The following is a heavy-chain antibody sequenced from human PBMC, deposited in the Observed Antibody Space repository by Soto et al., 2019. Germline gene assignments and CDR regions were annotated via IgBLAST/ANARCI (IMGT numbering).Heavy chain of an antibody. Sequence: SGNPSPPRPVSGGSLSSYYWKLIPAPPGEGLEWIGYIHYSGSTNYNPSLKSRVTISVDTSNNQFSLKLSSVTAADTAVYYCATGRFSAMIRGVIMFDPWGQGTLVTVSS. V-gene: IGHV4-59*01. CDR1: GGSLSSYY. J-gene: IGHJ5*02. CDR2: IHYSGST. D-gene: IGHD3-10*01. CDR3: ATGRFSAMIRGVIMFDP.